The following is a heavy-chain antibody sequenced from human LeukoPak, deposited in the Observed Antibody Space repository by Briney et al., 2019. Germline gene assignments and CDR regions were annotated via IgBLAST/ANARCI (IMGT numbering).Heavy chain of an antibody. D-gene: IGHD1-26*01. J-gene: IGHJ4*02. V-gene: IGHV1-24*01. CDR1: GYTLTELS. Sequence: ASVKVSCKVSGYTLTELSMHWVRQAPGKGLEWMGGFDPEDGETIYAQKFQGRVTMTEGTSTDTAYMELSSLRSEDTAVYYCATGEWELGPQVVWGQGTLVTVSS. CDR3: ATGEWELGPQVV. CDR2: FDPEDGET.